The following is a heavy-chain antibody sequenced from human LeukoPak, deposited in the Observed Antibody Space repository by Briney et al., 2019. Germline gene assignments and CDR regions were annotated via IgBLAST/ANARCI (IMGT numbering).Heavy chain of an antibody. Sequence: ASVKVSCRASGYNFSAYGMTWVRQAPGQGLEGMGWVTSDNRDTKYAPKFQGRVTMTTDMSSTTAYMELRSLRSDDTAVYYCARGSHEYWNDYWGQGTLVTVSS. V-gene: IGHV1-18*01. J-gene: IGHJ4*02. CDR3: ARGSHEYWNDY. CDR1: GYNFSAYG. D-gene: IGHD1-1*01. CDR2: VTSDNRDT.